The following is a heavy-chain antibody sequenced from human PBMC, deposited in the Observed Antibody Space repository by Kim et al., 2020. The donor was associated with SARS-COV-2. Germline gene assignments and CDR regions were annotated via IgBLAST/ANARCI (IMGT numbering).Heavy chain of an antibody. V-gene: IGHV3-72*01. CDR3: AALVVVAAVNYYGMDV. J-gene: IGHJ6*02. D-gene: IGHD2-15*01. Sequence: VKGRFTISRDDSKNSLYLQMNSLKTEDTAVYYCAALVVVAAVNYYGMDVWGQGTTVTVSS.